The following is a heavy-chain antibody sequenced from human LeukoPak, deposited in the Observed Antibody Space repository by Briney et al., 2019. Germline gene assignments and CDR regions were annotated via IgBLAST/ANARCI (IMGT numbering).Heavy chain of an antibody. D-gene: IGHD4-11*01. V-gene: IGHV1-8*01. CDR3: ARPLSVTQHHRAYYYYGMDV. Sequence: ASVTVSCKASGYTFTSYDINWVRQAPGQGREWMGWMNPNSGNTVYAQKFQGRVTMTRNTSISTAYMELSSLRSEDTAVYYCARPLSVTQHHRAYYYYGMDVWGQGTTVTVSS. CDR2: MNPNSGNT. CDR1: GYTFTSYD. J-gene: IGHJ6*02.